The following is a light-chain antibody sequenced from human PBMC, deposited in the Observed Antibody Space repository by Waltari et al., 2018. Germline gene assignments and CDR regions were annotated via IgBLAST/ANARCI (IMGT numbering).Light chain of an antibody. CDR2: KAS. CDR3: QQYNSYSLLT. Sequence: DIQMTQSPSTLSASVGDRVTITCRASQSISNWLAWYQQKPGKAPKLLIYKASTLESGVPSRFSGSGSGTEFTLTISSLQPDDFATYYCQQYNSYSLLTFGRETKVEIK. CDR1: QSISNW. J-gene: IGKJ4*01. V-gene: IGKV1-5*03.